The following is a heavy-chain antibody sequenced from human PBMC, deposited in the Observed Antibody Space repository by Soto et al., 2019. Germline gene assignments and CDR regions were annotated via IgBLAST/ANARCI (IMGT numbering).Heavy chain of an antibody. CDR2: NSAHNGNT. CDR3: ARGRYGDY. D-gene: IGHD1-1*01. J-gene: IGHJ4*02. Sequence: QVHLVQSGAEVKKPGASVKVSCKGSGYTFTSYGITWVRQAPGQGLEWMGWNSAHNGNTDYAQKLQGRVTVTRDTSTSTAYMELRSLRSDDTAVYYCARGRYGDYWGQGALVTVSS. CDR1: GYTFTSYG. V-gene: IGHV1-18*01.